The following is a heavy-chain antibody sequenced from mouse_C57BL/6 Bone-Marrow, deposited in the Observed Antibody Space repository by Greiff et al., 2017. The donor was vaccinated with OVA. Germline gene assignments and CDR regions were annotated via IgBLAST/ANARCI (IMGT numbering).Heavy chain of an antibody. CDR3: ARWRYYGSSYY. Sequence: QVQLKESGPELVKPGASVKISCKASGYAFSSSWMNWVKQRPGKGLEWIGRIYPGDGDTNYNGKFKGKATLTADKSSSTAYMQLSSLTSEDSAVYFCARWRYYGSSYYWGQGTSVTVSS. CDR2: IYPGDGDT. D-gene: IGHD1-1*01. CDR1: GYAFSSSW. J-gene: IGHJ4*01. V-gene: IGHV1-82*01.